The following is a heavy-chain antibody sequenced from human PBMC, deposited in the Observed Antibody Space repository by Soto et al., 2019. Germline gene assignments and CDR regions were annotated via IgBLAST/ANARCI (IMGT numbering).Heavy chain of an antibody. CDR2: IYPGDSDT. J-gene: IGHJ4*02. CDR1: GYSFTSYW. CDR3: ARRPGYCSSTSCYTEPYFDY. V-gene: IGHV5-51*01. Sequence: GESLKISCKGSGYSFTSYWIGWVRQMPGKGLEWMGIIYPGDSDTRYSPSFQGQVTISADKSIGTAYLQWSSLKASDTAMYYCARRPGYCSSTSCYTEPYFDYWGQGTLVTVSS. D-gene: IGHD2-2*02.